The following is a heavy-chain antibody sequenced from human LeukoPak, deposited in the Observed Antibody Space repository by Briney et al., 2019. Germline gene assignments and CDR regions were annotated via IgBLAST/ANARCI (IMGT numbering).Heavy chain of an antibody. CDR3: VRDEYRDV. J-gene: IGHJ6*04. CDR2: IHPSGIT. CDR1: GASINKDC. D-gene: IGHD2-2*02. V-gene: IGHV4-4*07. Sequence: SETLSLTCTVSGASINKDCWCWIRQPAGKGLEWIGRIHPSGITHYNPSLKGRVTMSIDASKNQFSLKLTSVTAADTAVYYCVRDEYRDVWGKGTTVTVSS.